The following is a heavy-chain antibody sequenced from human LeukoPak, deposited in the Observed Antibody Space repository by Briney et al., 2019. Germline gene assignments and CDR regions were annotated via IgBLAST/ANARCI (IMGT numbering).Heavy chain of an antibody. CDR3: ARVLSIAVWWEGYYYYMDV. CDR2: INHSGST. CDR1: GGSFSGYY. Sequence: PSETLSLTCAVYGGSFSGYYWSWIRQPPGKGLEWIGEINHSGSTNYNPSLKSRVTISVDTSKNQFSLKLSSVTAADTAVYYCARVLSIAVWWEGYYYYMDVWGKGTTVTVSS. V-gene: IGHV4-34*01. D-gene: IGHD6-19*01. J-gene: IGHJ6*03.